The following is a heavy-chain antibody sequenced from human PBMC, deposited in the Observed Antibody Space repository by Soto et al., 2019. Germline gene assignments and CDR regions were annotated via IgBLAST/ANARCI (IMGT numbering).Heavy chain of an antibody. CDR2: IYYSGST. CDR1: GGSISSYY. CDR3: ARDRWADYGDYNYYYYYMDV. V-gene: IGHV4-59*01. D-gene: IGHD4-17*01. J-gene: IGHJ6*03. Sequence: PSETLSLTCTVSGGSISSYYWSWIRQPPGKGLEWIGYIYYSGSTNYNPSLKSRVTISVDTSKNQFSLKLSSVTAADTAVYYCARDRWADYGDYNYYYYYMDVWGKGTTVTVSS.